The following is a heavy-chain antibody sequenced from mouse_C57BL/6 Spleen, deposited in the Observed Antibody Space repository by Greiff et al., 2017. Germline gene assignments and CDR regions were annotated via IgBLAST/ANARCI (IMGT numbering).Heavy chain of an antibody. J-gene: IGHJ3*01. D-gene: IGHD2-3*01. Sequence: EVQLQQSGPELVKPGASVKISCKASGYTFTDYYMNWVKQSHGKSLEWIGDINPNNGGTSYNQKFKGKATLTVDKSSSTAYMELRSLTSEDSAVYYCARILYDGGFAYWGQGTLVTVSA. V-gene: IGHV1-26*01. CDR2: INPNNGGT. CDR3: ARILYDGGFAY. CDR1: GYTFTDYY.